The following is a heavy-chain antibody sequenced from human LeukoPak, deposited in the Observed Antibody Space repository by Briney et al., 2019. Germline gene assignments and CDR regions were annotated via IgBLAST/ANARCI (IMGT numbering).Heavy chain of an antibody. V-gene: IGHV4-59*01. CDR2: IYYSGST. D-gene: IGHD3-10*01. CDR3: ARMCSFTMVRGVMNPYGMDV. Sequence: SETLSLTCTVSGGSISSYYWSWIRQPPGKGLEWIGYIYYSGSTNYNPSLKSRVTISVDTSKNQFSLKLSSVTAADTAAYYCARMCSFTMVRGVMNPYGMDVWGQGTTVTVSS. CDR1: GGSISSYY. J-gene: IGHJ6*02.